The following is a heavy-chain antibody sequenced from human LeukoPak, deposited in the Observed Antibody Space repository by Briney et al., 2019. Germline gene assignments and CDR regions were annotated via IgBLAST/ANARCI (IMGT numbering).Heavy chain of an antibody. D-gene: IGHD3-10*01. CDR2: ISYDGSNK. Sequence: PGRSLRLSCAASGFTFSSYAMHWVRQAPGKGLEWMAVISYDGSNKYYTDSVKGRFTISRDNSKNTLYLQMNSLRAEDTAVYYCARDKGGILWFGELLKVGGQGTLVTVSS. V-gene: IGHV3-30*04. J-gene: IGHJ4*02. CDR3: ARDKGGILWFGELLKV. CDR1: GFTFSSYA.